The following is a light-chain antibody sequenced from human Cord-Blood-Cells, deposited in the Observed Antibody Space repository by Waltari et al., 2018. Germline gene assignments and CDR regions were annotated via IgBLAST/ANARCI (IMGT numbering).Light chain of an antibody. CDR1: RTDAGAYNY. J-gene: IGLJ3*02. CDR2: DVS. Sequence: HSSLTHPSSVPGPPGQQVTTSPTGTRTDAGAYNYVPSYQPHPGKAPKLMIYDVSNRPSGVSNRFSGSKSGNTASLTISGLQAEDEADYYCRSYTSSSTWVFGGGTKLTVL. V-gene: IGLV2-14*01. CDR3: RSYTSSSTWV.